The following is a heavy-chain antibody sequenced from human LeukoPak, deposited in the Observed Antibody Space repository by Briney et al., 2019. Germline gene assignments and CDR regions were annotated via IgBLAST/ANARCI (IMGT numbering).Heavy chain of an antibody. Sequence: SETLSLTCAVYGGSFSGYYWSWIRQPPGKGLEWIGEINHSGSTNYNPSLKSRVTISVDTSKNQFSLKLSSVTAADTAVYYCARDFWSGYYAQGWFDPWGQGTLVTVSS. D-gene: IGHD3-3*01. V-gene: IGHV4-34*01. J-gene: IGHJ5*02. CDR3: ARDFWSGYYAQGWFDP. CDR2: INHSGST. CDR1: GGSFSGYY.